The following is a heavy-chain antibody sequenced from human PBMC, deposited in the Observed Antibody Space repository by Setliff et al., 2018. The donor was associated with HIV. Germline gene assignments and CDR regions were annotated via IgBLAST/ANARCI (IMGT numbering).Heavy chain of an antibody. CDR3: ARDYYDSSGYIFFPGLPDY. CDR1: GGTFSSYA. CDR2: INPNSAGT. D-gene: IGHD3-22*01. Sequence: ASVKVSCKASGGTFSSYAISWVRQAPGQGLEWMGWINPNSAGTNYALKFQGRVTMTRDTSISTAYMELSRLRSDDTAVYYCARDYYDSSGYIFFPGLPDYWGQGTLVTVSS. J-gene: IGHJ4*02. V-gene: IGHV1-2*02.